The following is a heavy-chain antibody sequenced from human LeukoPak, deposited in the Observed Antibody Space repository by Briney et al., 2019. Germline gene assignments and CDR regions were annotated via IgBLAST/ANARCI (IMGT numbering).Heavy chain of an antibody. CDR1: GFTFSSYA. CDR2: ISGSGGNT. D-gene: IGHD6-13*01. V-gene: IGHV3-23*01. J-gene: IGHJ4*02. Sequence: GGSLRLSCAASGFTFSSYAMSWVRRTPGKGLEWVSGISGSGGNTYYADSVKGRFTISRDNSKNTLFLQMNSLRAEDTAVYYCAKGSLGSWYFFDYWGQGTLVTVSS. CDR3: AKGSLGSWYFFDY.